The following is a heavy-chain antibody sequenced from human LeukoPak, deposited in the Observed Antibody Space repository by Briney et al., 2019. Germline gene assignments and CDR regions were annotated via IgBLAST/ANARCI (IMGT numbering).Heavy chain of an antibody. V-gene: IGHV1-3*01. CDR3: ARTHYSSSWYNY. J-gene: IGHJ4*02. CDR1: VYTFTSYA. Sequence: GASVKVSCKASVYTFTSYAMHWVRPAPGQRLAWMGWINAGNGNTKYSQKFQGRVTITRDTSASTAYMELSSLRSEDTAVYYCARTHYSSSWYNYWGQGTLVTVSS. D-gene: IGHD6-13*01. CDR2: INAGNGNT.